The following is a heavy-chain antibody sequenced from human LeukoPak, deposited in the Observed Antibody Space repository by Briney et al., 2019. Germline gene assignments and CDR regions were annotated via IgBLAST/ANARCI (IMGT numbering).Heavy chain of an antibody. Sequence: GGSLRLSCSASGFVFTIYTMYWVRQAPGKGPEYVSTISGSGNGSSIYYADSVKGRFTISRDDSKSILYLQMNGLRSEDTAVYYCASTTVTHLDYYYYYYGMDVWGQGTTVTVSS. D-gene: IGHD4-11*01. J-gene: IGHJ6*02. CDR2: ISGSGNGSSI. V-gene: IGHV3-64D*06. CDR3: ASTTVTHLDYYYYYYGMDV. CDR1: GFVFTIYT.